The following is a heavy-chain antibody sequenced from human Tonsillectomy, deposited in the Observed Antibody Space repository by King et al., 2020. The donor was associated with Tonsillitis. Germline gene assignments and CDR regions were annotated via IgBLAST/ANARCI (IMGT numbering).Heavy chain of an antibody. CDR3: ARARGGSYLVAY. Sequence: VQLVESGAEVKKPGASVKVSCKASGYTFTGYYIHWVRQAPGQGLEWMGRINPNSGGTDYAQKFQGRVTMTRDTFITTAYMDLSRLRSDDTALYYCARARGGSYLVAYWGQGALVTVSS. D-gene: IGHD1-26*01. CDR1: GYTFTGYY. V-gene: IGHV1-2*02. CDR2: INPNSGGT. J-gene: IGHJ4*02.